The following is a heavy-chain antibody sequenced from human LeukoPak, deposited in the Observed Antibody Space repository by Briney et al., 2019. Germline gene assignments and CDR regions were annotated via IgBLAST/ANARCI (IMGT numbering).Heavy chain of an antibody. CDR2: IYYSGST. CDR3: ARIDGSEGAFDI. J-gene: IGHJ3*02. Sequence: SETLSLTCTVSGGSISSSSYYWGWIRQPPGQELEWIGSIYYSGSTYYNPSLKSRVTISVDTSKNQFSLKLSSVTAADTAVYYCARIDGSEGAFDIWGQGTMVTVSS. V-gene: IGHV4-39*01. D-gene: IGHD3-10*01. CDR1: GGSISSSSYY.